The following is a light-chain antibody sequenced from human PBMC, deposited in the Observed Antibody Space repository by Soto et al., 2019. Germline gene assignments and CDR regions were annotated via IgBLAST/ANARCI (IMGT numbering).Light chain of an antibody. CDR1: QSVSNN. J-gene: IGKJ2*01. Sequence: EIVMTQSPATLSVSPGERATLSCRASQSVSNNLAWYQQKPGQAPGLLIYGASTSAPGIPARFSGSGSGTEFTLTISSLQSEDFAVYYWQQYNNWPPYTFGQGTKLEIK. CDR2: GAS. V-gene: IGKV3-15*01. CDR3: QQYNNWPPYT.